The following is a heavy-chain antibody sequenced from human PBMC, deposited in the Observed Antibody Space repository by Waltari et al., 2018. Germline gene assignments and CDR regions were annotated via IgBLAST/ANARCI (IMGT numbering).Heavy chain of an antibody. J-gene: IGHJ4*02. V-gene: IGHV3-23*04. Sequence: VQLVQSGAEVKKPGSSVKVSCKASGGTFSSYAISWVRQAPGQGLEWVSAISGSGGSTYYADSVKGRFTISRDNSKNTLYLQMNSLRAEDTAVYYCAKARYSSSWYGIDHWGQGTLVTVSS. CDR2: ISGSGGST. CDR3: AKARYSSSWYGIDH. CDR1: GGTFSSYA. D-gene: IGHD6-13*01.